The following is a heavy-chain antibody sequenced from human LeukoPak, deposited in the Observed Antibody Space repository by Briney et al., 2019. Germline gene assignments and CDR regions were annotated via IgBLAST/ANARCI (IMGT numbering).Heavy chain of an antibody. Sequence: PGGSLRLSCAAPGFTVSSNYMSWVRQAPGKGLEWVSVIYSGGSTYYADSVKGRFTISRDNSKNTLYLQMNSLRAEDTAVYYCARDRAVTTRGWFDPWGQGTLVTVSS. CDR2: IYSGGST. J-gene: IGHJ5*02. V-gene: IGHV3-66*01. CDR3: ARDRAVTTRGWFDP. D-gene: IGHD4-17*01. CDR1: GFTVSSNY.